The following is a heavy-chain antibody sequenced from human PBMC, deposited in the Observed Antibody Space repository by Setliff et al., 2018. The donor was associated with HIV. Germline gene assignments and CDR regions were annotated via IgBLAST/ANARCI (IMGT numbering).Heavy chain of an antibody. V-gene: IGHV1-24*01. D-gene: IGHD6-13*01. CDR1: GYTLTELS. CDR2: FDPEDGET. CDR3: ATDPGYSSTWYSESFQH. Sequence: GASVKVSCKISGYTLTELSIHWVRQAPGKGLEWMANFDPEDGETFYAQKFQGRLTMTEDNSTDTAYMELSSLRSDDTAMYYCATDPGYSSTWYSESFQHWGQGTVVTVSS. J-gene: IGHJ1*01.